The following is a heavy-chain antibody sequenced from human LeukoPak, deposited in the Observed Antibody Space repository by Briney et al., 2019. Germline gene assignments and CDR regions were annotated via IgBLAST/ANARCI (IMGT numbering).Heavy chain of an antibody. CDR1: GYSFTSYW. D-gene: IGHD5-24*01. Sequence: GESLKISCKGSGYSFTSYWIGWVRQMPGKGLEWMGIIYPDDSDTRYSPSFQGQVTISADQSISTAYLQWNNLKASDTAIYYCARPVEMATINGFDYWGQGTLVTVSS. J-gene: IGHJ4*02. CDR3: ARPVEMATINGFDY. CDR2: IYPDDSDT. V-gene: IGHV5-51*01.